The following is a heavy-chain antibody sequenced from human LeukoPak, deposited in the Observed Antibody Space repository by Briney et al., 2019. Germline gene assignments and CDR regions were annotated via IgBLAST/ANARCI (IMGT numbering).Heavy chain of an antibody. CDR2: IYSGGST. CDR1: GVDVRSNY. V-gene: IGHV3-53*01. CDR3: ARDVDYYDIVTGYYQHFGMDV. D-gene: IGHD3-9*01. Sequence: GGSLRLSCAASGVDVRSNYMSWFRQAPGKGLEWVSAIYSGGSTYYADSVKGRFTTSRHNSKNTLFLQMNSLRAEDTAVYYCARDVDYYDIVTGYYQHFGMDVWGQGTTVTVSS. J-gene: IGHJ6*02.